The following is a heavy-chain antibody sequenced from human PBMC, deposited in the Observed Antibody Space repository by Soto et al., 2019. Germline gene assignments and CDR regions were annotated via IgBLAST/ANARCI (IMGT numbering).Heavy chain of an antibody. Sequence: QVQLVESGGGVVQPGRSLRLSCAASGFTFSSYGMHWVRQAPGKGLEWVAVISYDGSNKYYADSVKGRFTISRDNSKNTPYLQMTSLRAEVTAVYYCAKDQGHQSGTSVNWFDPCGQGTLVTVSS. J-gene: IGHJ5*01. CDR2: ISYDGSNK. CDR1: GFTFSSYG. D-gene: IGHD6-13*01. CDR3: AKDQGHQSGTSVNWFDP. V-gene: IGHV3-30*18.